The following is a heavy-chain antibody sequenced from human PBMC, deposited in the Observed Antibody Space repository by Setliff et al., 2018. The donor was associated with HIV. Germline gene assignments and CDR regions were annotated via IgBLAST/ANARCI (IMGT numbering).Heavy chain of an antibody. J-gene: IGHJ6*02. D-gene: IGHD3-16*01. CDR1: GGSISSYY. CDR3: ASQLWAGYYYYGMDV. CDR2: IYTSGST. Sequence: NPSETLSLTCTVSGGSISSYYWSWIRQPAGKGLEWIGRIYTSGSTNYNPSLKSRVTMSVDTSKNQFSLKLSSVTAADTAVYYCASQLWAGYYYYGMDVWGQGTTVTVSS. V-gene: IGHV4-4*07.